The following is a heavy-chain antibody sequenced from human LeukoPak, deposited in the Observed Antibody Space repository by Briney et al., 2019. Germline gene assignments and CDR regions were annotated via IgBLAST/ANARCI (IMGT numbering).Heavy chain of an antibody. CDR2: INPNSGGT. CDR1: GYTFTDNY. Sequence: ASVKVSCKASGYTFTDNYMHWVRQAPGQGLEWMGWINPNSGGTKYGLQFQGRVTMTRDTSISTAYLELSRLRSDDTAVYYCARDRGSYRFDPWGQGTLVTVSS. D-gene: IGHD3-16*02. CDR3: ARDRGSYRFDP. J-gene: IGHJ5*02. V-gene: IGHV1-2*02.